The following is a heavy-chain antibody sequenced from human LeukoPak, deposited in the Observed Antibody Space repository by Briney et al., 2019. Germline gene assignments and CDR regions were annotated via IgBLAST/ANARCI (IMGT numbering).Heavy chain of an antibody. CDR3: ARDYGGKFDY. CDR1: GDSISSYY. J-gene: IGHJ4*02. Sequence: SETLSLTCSVSGDSISSYYWSWIRQPPGKGLEWIGYIYYRGSTNYNPSLKSRVTISVDTSKNQFSLRLSSVTAADTAVYYCARDYGGKFDYWGQGTLVTVSS. CDR2: IYYRGST. D-gene: IGHD4-23*01. V-gene: IGHV4-59*01.